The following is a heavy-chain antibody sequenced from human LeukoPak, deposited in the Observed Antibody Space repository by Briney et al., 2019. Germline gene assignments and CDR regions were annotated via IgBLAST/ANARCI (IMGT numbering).Heavy chain of an antibody. J-gene: IGHJ6*02. CDR3: SRDSLSSCGGDCYSGLDV. CDR1: GFTFSSYS. D-gene: IGHD2-21*02. Sequence: GGSLRLSCAASGFTFSSYSMNWVRQAPGKGLEWVSSISSSSSYIYYADSVKGRFTISRDNAKNSLYLQMNSLRAEDTAVYYCSRDSLSSCGGDCYSGLDVWGQGTTVTVSS. V-gene: IGHV3-21*01. CDR2: ISSSSSYI.